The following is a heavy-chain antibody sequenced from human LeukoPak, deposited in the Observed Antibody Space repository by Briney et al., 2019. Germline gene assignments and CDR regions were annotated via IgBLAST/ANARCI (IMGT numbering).Heavy chain of an antibody. CDR2: ISYDGSNK. D-gene: IGHD3-22*01. CDR3: ARARYDSSGYYLDY. J-gene: IGHJ4*02. CDR1: GFTFSSYA. Sequence: PGRSLRLSCAASGFTFSSYAMHWVRQAPGKGLEWVAVISYDGSNKYYADSVKGRFTISRDNSKNTLYLQMNRLRAEDTAVYYCARARYDSSGYYLDYWGQGTLVTVSS. V-gene: IGHV3-30-3*01.